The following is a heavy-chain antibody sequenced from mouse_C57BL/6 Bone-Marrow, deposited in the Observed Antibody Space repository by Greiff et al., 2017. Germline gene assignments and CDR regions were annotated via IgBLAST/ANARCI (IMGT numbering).Heavy chain of an antibody. V-gene: IGHV1-69*01. Sequence: QVQLQQPGAELVMPGASVKLSCKASGYTFTSYWMHWVKQRPGQGLEWIGEIDPSDSYTNYNQTFKGKSTLTVDKSSSTGYMQLSSLTSEDSAVYYGAVYYGCSYGYFDVWGTGTTVTVSS. D-gene: IGHD1-1*01. CDR1: GYTFTSYW. CDR3: AVYYGCSYGYFDV. CDR2: IDPSDSYT. J-gene: IGHJ1*03.